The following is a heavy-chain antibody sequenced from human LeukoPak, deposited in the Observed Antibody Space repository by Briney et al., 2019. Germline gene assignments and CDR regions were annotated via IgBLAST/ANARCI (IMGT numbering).Heavy chain of an antibody. D-gene: IGHD3-3*01. CDR3: ARGDVLRFLEWLFDY. Sequence: GGSLRLSCAASGFTFSSYAMHWVRQAPGKGLEWVAVISYDGSNKYYADSVKGRFTISRDNSKNTLYLQMNSLRAEDTAVYYCARGDVLRFLEWLFDYWGQGTLVTVSS. J-gene: IGHJ4*02. CDR1: GFTFSSYA. CDR2: ISYDGSNK. V-gene: IGHV3-30*04.